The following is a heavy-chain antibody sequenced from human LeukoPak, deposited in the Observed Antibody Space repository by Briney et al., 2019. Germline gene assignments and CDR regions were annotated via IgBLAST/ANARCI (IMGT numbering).Heavy chain of an antibody. CDR3: ARDRGYGGNEGWFDP. D-gene: IGHD4-23*01. Sequence: SQTLSLTCTVPGGSISSGSYYWSWIRQPAGKGLEWIGRIYTSGSTNYNPSLKSRVTISVDTSKNQFSLKLSSVTAADTAVYYCARDRGYGGNEGWFDPWGQGTLVTVSS. V-gene: IGHV4-61*02. J-gene: IGHJ5*02. CDR2: IYTSGST. CDR1: GGSISSGSYY.